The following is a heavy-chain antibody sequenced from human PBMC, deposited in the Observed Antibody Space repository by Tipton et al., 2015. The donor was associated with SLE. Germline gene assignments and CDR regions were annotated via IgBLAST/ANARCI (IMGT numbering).Heavy chain of an antibody. Sequence: TLSLTCTVSGASISSYSWSWIRQPAGKGLEWIGRMYITGSTNYNPSLKSRVTMSVDTSKNQFSLKLSSVTAADTAVYYCARDSSSTWYQGLYFYMDVWGKGTTVTVSS. CDR3: ARDSSSTWYQGLYFYMDV. CDR2: MYITGST. V-gene: IGHV4-4*07. J-gene: IGHJ6*03. CDR1: GASISSYS. D-gene: IGHD6-13*01.